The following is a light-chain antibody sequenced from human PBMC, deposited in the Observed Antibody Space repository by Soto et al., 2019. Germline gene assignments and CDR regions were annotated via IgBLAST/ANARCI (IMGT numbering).Light chain of an antibody. J-gene: IGKJ5*01. Sequence: EIMMTQSPATLSVSPGERATLSCRASQSVRNNLAWYQQKPGQAPRLLIYYASTRATGVPVRFSGSGSGTEFTLTISSLQSEDSALYYCQQYNNWPPITFGQGTRLEIK. CDR3: QQYNNWPPIT. CDR1: QSVRNN. V-gene: IGKV3-15*01. CDR2: YAS.